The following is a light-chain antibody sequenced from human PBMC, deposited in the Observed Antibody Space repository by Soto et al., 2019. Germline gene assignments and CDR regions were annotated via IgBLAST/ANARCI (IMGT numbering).Light chain of an antibody. CDR2: AAT. CDR3: QRSYRSIS. CDR1: QSISAY. V-gene: IGKV1-39*01. J-gene: IGKJ5*01. Sequence: DIQMTQSPSSLFASVGDRVTITCRPSQSISAYLNWYQQRPGKAPSLLIYAATRLHSGVPSRFSGSGSGTDFTLTISSLQPEDFATYYCQRSYRSISFGQGTRLEMK.